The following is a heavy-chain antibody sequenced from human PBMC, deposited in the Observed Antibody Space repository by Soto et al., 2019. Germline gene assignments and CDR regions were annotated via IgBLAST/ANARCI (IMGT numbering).Heavy chain of an antibody. J-gene: IGHJ4*02. CDR1: GGTFSSYA. Sequence: VASVKVSCKASGGTFSSYAISWVRQAPGQGLEWMGGIIPIFGTANYAQKFQGRVTTTADKSTSTAYMELSSLRSEDTAVYYCAREFRRLEDIVVVPAAYYFDYWGQGTLVTVSS. CDR3: AREFRRLEDIVVVPAAYYFDY. CDR2: IIPIFGTA. D-gene: IGHD2-2*01. V-gene: IGHV1-69*06.